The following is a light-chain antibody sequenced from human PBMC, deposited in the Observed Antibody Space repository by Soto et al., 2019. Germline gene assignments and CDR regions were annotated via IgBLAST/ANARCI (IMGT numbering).Light chain of an antibody. CDR1: QSVSNTY. V-gene: IGKV3-20*01. Sequence: EIVLTQSPDTLSLFPGERATLSCRASQSVSNTYLAWYQQKPAQAPRPLISAASTRATGTPDRFSGSGSGTDFTLTISRLEPEDFAIYYCQQYGSSRWTFGQGTKVEI. CDR3: QQYGSSRWT. J-gene: IGKJ1*01. CDR2: AAS.